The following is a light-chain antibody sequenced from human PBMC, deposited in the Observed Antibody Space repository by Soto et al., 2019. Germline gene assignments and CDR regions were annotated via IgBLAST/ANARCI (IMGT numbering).Light chain of an antibody. CDR3: QQHNTYPWT. CDR1: QSISSW. V-gene: IGKV1-5*03. CDR2: KAS. Sequence: DIQMTQSPSTLSASVGDRVTITCRASQSISSWLAWYQQKPGKAPKLLIYKASSLESGVPSRFSGSASGTEFTLNISSLQPDDFATYYCQQHNTYPWTFGQGTKVEIK. J-gene: IGKJ1*01.